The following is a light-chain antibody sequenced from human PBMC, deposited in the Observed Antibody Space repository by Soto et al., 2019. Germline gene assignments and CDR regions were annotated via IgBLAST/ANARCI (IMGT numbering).Light chain of an antibody. J-gene: IGLJ3*02. Sequence: QSALTQPASVSGSPGQSITISCTGTSSDVGGYNYVSWYQHHPGKAPKLMIFEVSNRPSGVSNRFSGSKSGNTASLTISGLQAEDEADYYCLSHTGSRTLFGGGTKLTVL. CDR1: SSDVGGYNY. CDR3: LSHTGSRTL. V-gene: IGLV2-14*01. CDR2: EVS.